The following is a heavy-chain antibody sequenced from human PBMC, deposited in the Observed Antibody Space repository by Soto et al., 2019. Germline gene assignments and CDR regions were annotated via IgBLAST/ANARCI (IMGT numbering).Heavy chain of an antibody. CDR3: AKDGSHHFDY. CDR2: MSYDGSNE. J-gene: IGHJ4*02. V-gene: IGHV3-30*18. CDR1: GFTFSHYA. D-gene: IGHD1-26*01. Sequence: QVQLVESGGGVVQPGRSLRLSCAASGFTFSHYAMHWVRQAPGKGLEWVALMSYDGSNEYYADSVKGRFTISRDNSKNTLDLPMNRLRAEDTAVYYCAKDGSHHFDYWGQGNLVTVSS.